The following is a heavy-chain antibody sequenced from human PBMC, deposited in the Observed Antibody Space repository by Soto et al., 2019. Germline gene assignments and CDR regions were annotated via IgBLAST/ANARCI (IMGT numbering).Heavy chain of an antibody. CDR1: GYTFTSYA. J-gene: IGHJ4*02. CDR2: INAGNGNT. CDR3: ARDRQSSSRPWYYFDY. Sequence: EASVKVSCKASGYTFTSYAMHWVRQAPGQRLEWMGWINAGNGNTKYSQKFQGRVTITRDTSASTAYMELSSLRSEDTAVYYCARDRQSSSRPWYYFDYWGQGTLVTVSS. D-gene: IGHD6-6*01. V-gene: IGHV1-3*01.